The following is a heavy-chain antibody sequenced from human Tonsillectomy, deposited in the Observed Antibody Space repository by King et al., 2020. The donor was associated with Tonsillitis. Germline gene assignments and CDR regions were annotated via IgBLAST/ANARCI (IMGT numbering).Heavy chain of an antibody. Sequence: QLVQSGAEVKKPGASVKVSCKASGYTFTSYYMHWVRQAPGQGLEWMGIINPSGGSTSYAQKFQGRVTMTRDTSTSTVYMELSSLRSEDTAVYYCARDSVPTYSVSPHAGAFYIWGPGTTVTVSS. CDR1: GYTFTSYY. V-gene: IGHV1-46*01. CDR2: INPSGGST. D-gene: IGHD5/OR15-5a*01. CDR3: ARDSVPTYSVSPHAGAFYI. J-gene: IGHJ3*02.